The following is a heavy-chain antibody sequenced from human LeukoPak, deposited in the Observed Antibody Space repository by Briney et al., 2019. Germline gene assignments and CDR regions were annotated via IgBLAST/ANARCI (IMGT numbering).Heavy chain of an antibody. CDR3: AREPGIAAAGMAFDY. V-gene: IGHV1-18*01. CDR2: ISAYNGNT. D-gene: IGHD6-13*01. Sequence: ASVKVSCKASGYTFTSYGISWVRQAPGQGLEWMGWISAYNGNTNYAQKLQGRVTMTTDTSTSTAYMELRSLRSEDTAVYYCAREPGIAAAGMAFDYWGQGTLVTVSS. J-gene: IGHJ4*02. CDR1: GYTFTSYG.